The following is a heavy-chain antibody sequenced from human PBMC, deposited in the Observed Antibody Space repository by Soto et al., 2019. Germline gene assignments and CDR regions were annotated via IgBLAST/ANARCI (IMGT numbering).Heavy chain of an antibody. J-gene: IGHJ3*01. V-gene: IGHV4-31*03. D-gene: IGHD3-3*01. Sequence: PSETLSLTGIVSGGSISIDGYYWSCIRQHPWKGLEWIGYIYYSGTTYYNPSLKSRVTISVDTSKNQFSLKLSSVTAADTAVYSGGRLAFGPYVFDVWAQGTMVSVSS. CDR1: GGSISIDGYY. CDR2: IYYSGTT. CDR3: GRLAFGPYVFDV.